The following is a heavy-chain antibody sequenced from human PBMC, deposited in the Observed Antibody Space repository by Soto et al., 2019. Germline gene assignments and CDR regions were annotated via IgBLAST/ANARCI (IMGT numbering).Heavy chain of an antibody. V-gene: IGHV4-34*01. CDR3: ARGHVRYFDWLLSSYYYGMDV. CDR1: GGSLSGYY. J-gene: IGHJ6*02. D-gene: IGHD3-9*01. CDR2: INHSGST. Sequence: TSETLSLTCAVYGGSLSGYYWSWIRQPPGKGLEWIGEINHSGSTNYNPSLKSRVTISVDTSKNQFSLKLSSVTAADTAVYYCARGHVRYFDWLLSSYYYGMDVWGQGTTVTVSS.